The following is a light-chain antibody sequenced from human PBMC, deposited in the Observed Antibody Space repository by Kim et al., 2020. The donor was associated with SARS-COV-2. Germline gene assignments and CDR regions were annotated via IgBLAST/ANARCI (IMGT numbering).Light chain of an antibody. CDR2: GTS. CDR3: QQYGDSLYT. J-gene: IGKJ2*01. CDR1: QSVDTSS. V-gene: IGKV3-20*01. Sequence: EIVLTQSPGTLSLSPGERATLSCTASQSVDTSSLAWYQQRPGQPPRLLIQGTSTRATGIADRFSGSGSGTDFILTITRLEPEDSAVYYCQQYGDSLYTFGQGTKLEIK.